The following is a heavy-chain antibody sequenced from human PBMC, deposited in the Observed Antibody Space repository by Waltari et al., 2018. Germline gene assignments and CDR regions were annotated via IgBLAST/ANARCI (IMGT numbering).Heavy chain of an antibody. CDR2: IRYDGSNK. CDR3: AKGPYSNYVFGWFDP. D-gene: IGHD4-4*01. Sequence: QVQLVESGGGVVQPGGSLRLSCAASGFTFSSYGMHWVRQAPGKGLEWVAFIRYDGSNKYYADSVKGRFTISRDNAKNSLYLQMNSLRAEDTALYYCAKGPYSNYVFGWFDPWGQGTLVTVSS. J-gene: IGHJ5*02. V-gene: IGHV3-30*02. CDR1: GFTFSSYG.